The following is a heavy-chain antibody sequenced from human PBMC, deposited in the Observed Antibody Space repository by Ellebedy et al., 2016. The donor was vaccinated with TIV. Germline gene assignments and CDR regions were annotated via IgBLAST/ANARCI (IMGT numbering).Heavy chain of an antibody. V-gene: IGHV1-46*01. D-gene: IGHD6-19*01. J-gene: IGHJ6*02. CDR3: ARAPSVDPHMDV. Sequence: AASVKVSCKASGYTFTNYYMHWVRQAPGQGLEWLGILNPTPGSTTSAQKFQGRVTMTSDTSTSTVYMELSSLRSEDTAVYYCARAPSVDPHMDVWGQGTTVTVSS. CDR1: GYTFTNYY. CDR2: LNPTPGST.